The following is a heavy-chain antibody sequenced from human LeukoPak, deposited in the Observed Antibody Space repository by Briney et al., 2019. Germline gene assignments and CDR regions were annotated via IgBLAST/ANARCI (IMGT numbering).Heavy chain of an antibody. CDR3: ASSREDYYGSGSYGSPHYYFDY. V-gene: IGHV4-39*07. D-gene: IGHD3-10*01. CDR2: IYYSGST. CDR1: GGSISSSSYY. Sequence: SETLSLTCTVSGGSISSSSYYWGWIRQPPGKGLEWIGSIYYSGSTYYNPSLKSRVTISVDTSKNQFSLKLSSVTAADTAVYYCASSREDYYGSGSYGSPHYYFDYWGQGTLVTVSS. J-gene: IGHJ4*02.